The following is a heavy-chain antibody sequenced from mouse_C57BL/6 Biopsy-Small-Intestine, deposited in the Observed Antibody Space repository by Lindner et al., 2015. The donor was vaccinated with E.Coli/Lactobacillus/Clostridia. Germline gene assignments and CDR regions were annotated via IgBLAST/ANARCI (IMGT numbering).Heavy chain of an antibody. V-gene: IGHV1-64*01. CDR3: ARSIVKVTAMFDS. CDR1: GDTFSSYG. Sequence: SVKVSCKSSGDTFSSYGLHWVRQAPGQGLEWDGRDQPFFGTAEYAQKFQGRVTINADKFTSTATMELSGLRSEDTAVYYCARSIVKVTAMFDSWGQGT. J-gene: IGHJ2*01. CDR2: DQPFFGTA. D-gene: IGHD2-13*01.